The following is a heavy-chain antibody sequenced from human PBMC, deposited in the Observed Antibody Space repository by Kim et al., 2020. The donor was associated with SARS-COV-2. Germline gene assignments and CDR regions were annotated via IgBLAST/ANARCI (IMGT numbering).Heavy chain of an antibody. CDR1: GYTFNHYA. D-gene: IGHD2-2*01. V-gene: IGHV7-4-1*02. J-gene: IGHJ4*02. Sequence: ASVKVSCKASGYTFNHYAIHWVRQAPGQGLEWMGWINTKTGNPTYSQGFTGRFVFSLDTSVTTAQLQISSLQPEDTAVYYCARGDIVLVPAGWGHFDYWGQGTLVTVSS. CDR2: INTKTGNP. CDR3: ARGDIVLVPAGWGHFDY.